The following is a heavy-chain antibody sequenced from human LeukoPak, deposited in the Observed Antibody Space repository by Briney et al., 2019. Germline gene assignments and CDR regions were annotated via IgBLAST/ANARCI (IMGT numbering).Heavy chain of an antibody. V-gene: IGHV4-59*01. D-gene: IGHD7-27*01. J-gene: IGHJ4*02. CDR2: IYYSGST. Sequence: SETLSLTCTVSGGSISSYYWSWIRQPPGKGLEWIGYIYYSGSTNYNPSLKSRVTISVDTSKNQFSLNLSFVTAADTAVYYCARDPALGIFDYWGQGTLVTVSS. CDR1: GGSISSYY. CDR3: ARDPALGIFDY.